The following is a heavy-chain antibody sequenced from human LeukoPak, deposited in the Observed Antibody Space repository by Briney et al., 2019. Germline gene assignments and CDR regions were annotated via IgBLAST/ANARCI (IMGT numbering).Heavy chain of an antibody. D-gene: IGHD3-10*01. CDR1: GFTFSDYY. Sequence: GGSLRLSCAASGFTFSDYYMGWIRQAPGKGLEWVSYISSSGGTIYYADSVKGRFTISRDNAKNSLYLQMNSLRAEDTAVYYCARFLRRARGPHYYMDVWGKGTTVTISS. J-gene: IGHJ6*03. CDR3: ARFLRRARGPHYYMDV. V-gene: IGHV3-11*04. CDR2: ISSSGGTI.